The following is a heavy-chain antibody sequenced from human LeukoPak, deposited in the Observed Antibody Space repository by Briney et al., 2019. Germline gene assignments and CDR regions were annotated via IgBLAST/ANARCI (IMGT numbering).Heavy chain of an antibody. CDR3: AREHSGSYYFDY. J-gene: IGHJ4*02. D-gene: IGHD1-26*01. V-gene: IGHV1-2*02. CDR2: INPNSGGT. Sequence: ASVKVSCKASGYTFTGYYMHWVRQAPGQGLEWMGWINPNSGGTNYAQKFQGRVTMTRGTSISTAYMELSRLRSDDTAVYYCAREHSGSYYFDYWGQGTLVTVSS. CDR1: GYTFTGYY.